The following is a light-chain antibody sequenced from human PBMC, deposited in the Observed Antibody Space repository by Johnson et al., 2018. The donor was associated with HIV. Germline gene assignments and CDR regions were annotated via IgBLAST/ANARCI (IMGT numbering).Light chain of an antibody. CDR3: GTWDSSLTSYV. V-gene: IGLV1-51*02. J-gene: IGLJ1*01. CDR2: ENK. CDR1: SSNIGKNY. Sequence: QSVLTQPPSVSAAPGQMVSISCSGSSSNIGKNYVSWYQQFPGTAPKLLIHENKKRPSGIPGRFSGSKSGPSATLGITGLQTGAEADYYCGTWDSSLTSYVFGTWPKVSVL.